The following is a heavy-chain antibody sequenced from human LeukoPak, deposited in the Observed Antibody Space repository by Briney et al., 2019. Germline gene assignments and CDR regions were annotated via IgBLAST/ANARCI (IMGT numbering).Heavy chain of an antibody. CDR1: GGSISSYY. D-gene: IGHD2-2*01. CDR2: IYTSGST. J-gene: IGHJ5*02. V-gene: IGHV4-4*07. CDR3: AREIGSYCSSTSCPLYDP. Sequence: SETLSLTCAVSGGSISSYYWSWIRQPAGKGLEWIGGIYTSGSTNYNPSLKSRVTMSVDTSKNQFSLKLISVTAADTAVYYCAREIGSYCSSTSCPLYDPWGQGTLVTVSS.